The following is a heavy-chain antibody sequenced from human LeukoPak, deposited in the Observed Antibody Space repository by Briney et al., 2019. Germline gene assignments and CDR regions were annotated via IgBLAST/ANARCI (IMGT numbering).Heavy chain of an antibody. CDR2: INHSGST. Sequence: KSSETLSLTCTVSGGSISSYYWSWIRQPPGKGLEWIGEINHSGSTNYNPSLKSRVTMSVDTSKNQFSLRLSSVTAADTAVYYCTRHLPGATWFDPWGQGTQVTVSS. CDR3: TRHLPGATWFDP. J-gene: IGHJ5*02. CDR1: GGSISSYY. V-gene: IGHV4-34*01. D-gene: IGHD1-26*01.